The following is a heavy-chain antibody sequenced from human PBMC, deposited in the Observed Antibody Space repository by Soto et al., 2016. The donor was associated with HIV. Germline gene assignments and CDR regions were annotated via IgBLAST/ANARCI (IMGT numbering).Heavy chain of an antibody. CDR1: GFTVSSNY. J-gene: IGHJ3*02. CDR2: IYSGGST. CDR3: ATDSGSALGAFDI. V-gene: IGHV3-66*01. D-gene: IGHD1-26*01. Sequence: EVQLVESGGGLVQPGGSLRLSCAASGFTVSSNYMNWVRQAPGKGLEWVSLIYSGGSTDYADSVKGRFTISRDNSKNTLYLQMNSLRAEDTAVYYCATDSGSALGAFDIVGPRDNGHRRLQ.